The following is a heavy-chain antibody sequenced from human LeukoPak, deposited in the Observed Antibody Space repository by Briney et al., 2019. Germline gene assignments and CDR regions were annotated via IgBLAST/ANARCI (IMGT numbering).Heavy chain of an antibody. V-gene: IGHV3-30-3*01. CDR3: TREGYYAFDI. CDR1: GFTFTNYA. J-gene: IGHJ3*02. CDR2: ISFDGTNK. Sequence: GGSLRLSCAASGFTFTNYAMQWVRQAPGKGLEWVAIISFDGTNKDYADYVKGRFTISRDNPENTLFLQMESLRAEDTAVYYCTREGYYAFDIWGQGTMVTVSS. D-gene: IGHD3-22*01.